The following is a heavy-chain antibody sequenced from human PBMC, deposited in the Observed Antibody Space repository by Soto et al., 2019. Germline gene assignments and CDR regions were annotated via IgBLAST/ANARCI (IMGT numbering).Heavy chain of an antibody. V-gene: IGHV4-4*02. J-gene: IGHJ5*02. D-gene: IGHD2-2*01. CDR2: IYHSGSP. CDR3: ARRVPAAPNWFDP. CDR1: GGSISSGTW. Sequence: SATLSLTCAVSGGSISSGTWWSWVRQPPGRGLEWIGEIYHSGSPNYNPSLKSRVTMSVDKSKNLFSLRLSSVTAADSALYYCARRVPAAPNWFDPWGQGTLVT.